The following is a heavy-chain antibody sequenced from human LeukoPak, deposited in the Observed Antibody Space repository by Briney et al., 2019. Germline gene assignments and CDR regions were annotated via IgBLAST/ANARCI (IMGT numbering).Heavy chain of an antibody. Sequence: GGSLRLSCAASGFSVSSYYMNWVRQAPGKGLEWVSVIASVADGGNTQYADSAKGRVTISRDTSKNTLYLQMNSLRAEDTAVYYCAKDLHWYAMDVWGQGTTVTVSS. CDR2: IASVADGGNT. J-gene: IGHJ6*02. CDR3: AKDLHWYAMDV. D-gene: IGHD6-13*01. V-gene: IGHV3-53*01. CDR1: GFSVSSYY.